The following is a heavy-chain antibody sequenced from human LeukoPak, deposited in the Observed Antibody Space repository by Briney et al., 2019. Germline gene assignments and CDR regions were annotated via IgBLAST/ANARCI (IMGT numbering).Heavy chain of an antibody. CDR2: INPNSGGT. D-gene: IGHD6-13*01. J-gene: IGHJ5*02. V-gene: IGHV1-2*02. CDR3: ARAGAYSSSWYSWFDP. Sequence: ASVKVSCKASGYTFTGYYMHWVRQAPGQGLEWMGWINPNSGGTNYAQKFQGRVTMTRDTSISTAYMELSRLRSDDTAVYYCARAGAYSSSWYSWFDPWGQGTLVTVSS. CDR1: GYTFTGYY.